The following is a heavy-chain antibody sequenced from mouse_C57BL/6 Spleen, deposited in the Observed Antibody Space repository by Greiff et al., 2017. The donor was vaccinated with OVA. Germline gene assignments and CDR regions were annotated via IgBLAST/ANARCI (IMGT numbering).Heavy chain of an antibody. V-gene: IGHV1-72*01. J-gene: IGHJ4*01. Sequence: QVQLQQPGAELVKPGASVKLSCKASGYTFNSYWMHWVKPRPGRGLEWIGRIDPTSGGTKYNEKFQSKATMTVDKPSSQAYMQLSSLTSEDAAVEYCAKQKGNDPLYAMDYGGKGTSVTVSS. CDR1: GYTFNSYW. D-gene: IGHD2-2*01. CDR3: AKQKGNDPLYAMDY. CDR2: IDPTSGGT.